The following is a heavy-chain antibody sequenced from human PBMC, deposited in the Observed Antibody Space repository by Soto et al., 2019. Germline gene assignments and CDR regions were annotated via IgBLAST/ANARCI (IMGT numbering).Heavy chain of an antibody. V-gene: IGHV4-59*08. CDR3: ARVNYYDSSGYLRYYFDY. J-gene: IGHJ4*02. CDR2: MHYGGNS. Sequence: PSETLSLTCTVSGGSISSYYCSWFRQPPGKGLEWIGHMHYGGNSDYNPSMRSRVTMSVDTSKNQFSLKLSSVTAADTALYYCARVNYYDSSGYLRYYFDYWGQGTLVTVS. D-gene: IGHD3-22*01. CDR1: GGSISSYY.